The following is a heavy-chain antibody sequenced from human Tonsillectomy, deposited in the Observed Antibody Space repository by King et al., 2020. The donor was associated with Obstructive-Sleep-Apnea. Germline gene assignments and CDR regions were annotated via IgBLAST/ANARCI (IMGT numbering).Heavy chain of an antibody. D-gene: IGHD3-10*01. CDR2: ISLNSGSI. Sequence: VQLVESGGGLVQPGRSLRLSCAASGFTFDDYAMHWVRQAPGQGLEWVSGISLNSGSIGYADSVKGRFTISRDNAKNSLYLQMNSRRAEATALYYCAKDRTYYYGSGSPFDYWGQGTLVTVSS. CDR3: AKDRTYYYGSGSPFDY. CDR1: GFTFDDYA. V-gene: IGHV3-9*01. J-gene: IGHJ4*02.